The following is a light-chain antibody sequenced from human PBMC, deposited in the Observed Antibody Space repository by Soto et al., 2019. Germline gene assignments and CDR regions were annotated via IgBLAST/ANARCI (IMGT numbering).Light chain of an antibody. CDR2: GAS. J-gene: IGKJ4*01. V-gene: IGKV3-15*01. CDR1: QSVRRN. CDR3: QQYDNLPPLT. Sequence: EIVMTQSPVTLSVSPGDRATLSCRASQSVRRNLAWYQQKPGQAPRLLISGASTRATGIPARFSGSGSGSEFTLTISSLQSEDFAVYDCQQYDNLPPLTFGGGTKVEIK.